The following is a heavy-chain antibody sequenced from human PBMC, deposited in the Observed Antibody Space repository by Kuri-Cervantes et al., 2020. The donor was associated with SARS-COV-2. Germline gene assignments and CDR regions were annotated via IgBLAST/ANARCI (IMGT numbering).Heavy chain of an antibody. CDR1: GFTFSSCA. Sequence: GESLKISCAASGFTFSSCAMHWVRLAPGKGLEWVAFTSYDGSNEYYADSVRGRFTISRDNSNNTLYLQVNRLRAEDTALYYCAKDRVGVLDTWGQGTQVTVSS. CDR3: AKDRVGVLDT. CDR2: TSYDGSNE. V-gene: IGHV3-30*01. D-gene: IGHD2-21*01. J-gene: IGHJ4*02.